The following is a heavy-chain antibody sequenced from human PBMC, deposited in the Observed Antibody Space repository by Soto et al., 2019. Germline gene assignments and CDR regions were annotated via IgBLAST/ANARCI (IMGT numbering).Heavy chain of an antibody. Sequence: SETLSLTCAVYGGSFSGYYWSWIRQPPGKGLEWIGEIKHSGSTNYNPSLKSRVTISADTSKNQFSLKLSSVTAADTAVYYCAKGKHPDYWGQGTLVTVSS. J-gene: IGHJ4*02. CDR3: AKGKHPDY. CDR1: GGSFSGYY. V-gene: IGHV4-34*01. CDR2: IKHSGST.